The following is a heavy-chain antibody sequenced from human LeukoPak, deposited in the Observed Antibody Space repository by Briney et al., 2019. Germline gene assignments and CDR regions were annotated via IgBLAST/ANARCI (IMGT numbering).Heavy chain of an antibody. V-gene: IGHV4-34*01. CDR1: GGSFSGYY. D-gene: IGHD2-2*01. CDR2: INHSGST. CDR3: ARGEYQLLNWYFDL. Sequence: PSETLSLTCAVYGGSFSGYYWSWIRQPPGKGLEWIGEINHSGSTNYIPSLKSRVTISVDTSKNQFSLKLSSVTAADTAVYYCARGEYQLLNWYFDLWGRGTLVTVSS. J-gene: IGHJ2*01.